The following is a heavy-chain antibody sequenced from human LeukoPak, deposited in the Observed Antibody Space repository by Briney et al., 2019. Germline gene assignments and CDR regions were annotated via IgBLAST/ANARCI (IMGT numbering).Heavy chain of an antibody. CDR1: GFTFSSYS. Sequence: GGSLRLSCAASGFTFSSYSMNWVLQAPGKGLEWVSYISSSSSTIYYADSVKGRFTISRDNAKNSLYLQMNSLRDEDTAVYYCARSIGYGIAAAGTAFDYWGQGTLVTVSS. V-gene: IGHV3-48*02. J-gene: IGHJ4*02. CDR3: ARSIGYGIAAAGTAFDY. CDR2: ISSSSSTI. D-gene: IGHD6-13*01.